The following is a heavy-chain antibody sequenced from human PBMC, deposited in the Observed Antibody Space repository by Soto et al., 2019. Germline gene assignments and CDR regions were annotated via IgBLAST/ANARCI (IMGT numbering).Heavy chain of an antibody. CDR1: GGSFSGYY. CDR2: IYYSGST. V-gene: IGHV4-34*01. D-gene: IGHD3-3*01. Sequence: SETLSLTCAVYGGSFSGYYWSWIRQPPGKGLEWIGSIYYSGSTYYNPSLKSRVTISVDTSKNQFSLKLSSVTAADTAVYYCARLALGTIFGVGDYFDYWGQGTLVTVSS. CDR3: ARLALGTIFGVGDYFDY. J-gene: IGHJ4*02.